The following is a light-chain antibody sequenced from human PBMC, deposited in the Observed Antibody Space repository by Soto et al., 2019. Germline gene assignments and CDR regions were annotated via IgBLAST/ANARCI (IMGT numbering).Light chain of an antibody. CDR2: GTS. Sequence: DIVLTQSPGTLSLSPGERATLSCRASQSVSSKYLAWYQQKPGQPPRVLIYGTSIRATGIPERFSGGGSGTYFTITSTILESEDFAVYYCQQYGSSLFTFGPGTKVDF. CDR1: QSVSSKY. J-gene: IGKJ3*01. CDR3: QQYGSSLFT. V-gene: IGKV3-20*01.